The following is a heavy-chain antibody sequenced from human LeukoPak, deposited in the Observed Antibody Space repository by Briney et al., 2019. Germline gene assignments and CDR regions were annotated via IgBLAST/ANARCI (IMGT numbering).Heavy chain of an antibody. CDR1: GFTVSSNY. J-gene: IGHJ6*03. CDR2: IKQDGSEK. CDR3: AFNSNLQYYYYYYMDV. D-gene: IGHD4-11*01. V-gene: IGHV3-7*01. Sequence: GGSLRLSCAASGFTVSSNYMSWVRQAPGKGLEWVANIKQDGSEKYSVDSVKGRFTISRDNAKNSLYLQMNSLRAEDTAVYYCAFNSNLQYYYYYYMDVWGKGTTVTVSS.